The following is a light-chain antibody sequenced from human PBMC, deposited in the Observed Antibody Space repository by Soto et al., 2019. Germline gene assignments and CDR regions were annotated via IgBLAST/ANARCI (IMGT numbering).Light chain of an antibody. Sequence: DIQMTQSPSSVSASVGDRVTITCRASQGVSTCLAWYQQKPGKAPNLLIYTASSLQSGVPSRFSGSGSGTDFTLTISSLQPEDFATYYRQQTTTFPLTFGGGTKVEI. J-gene: IGKJ4*01. CDR3: QQTTTFPLT. V-gene: IGKV1D-12*01. CDR1: QGVSTC. CDR2: TAS.